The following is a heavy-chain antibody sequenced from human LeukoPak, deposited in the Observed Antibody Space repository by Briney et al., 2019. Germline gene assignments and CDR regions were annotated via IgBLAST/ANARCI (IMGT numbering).Heavy chain of an antibody. CDR2: IKQDGSDK. V-gene: IGHV3-7*03. D-gene: IGHD6-13*01. J-gene: IGHJ4*02. Sequence: GGSLRLSCAASGFTFSSYWMNWVRQAPGKGLEWVANIKQDGSDKYYVDSVKGRFTISRDNAKNSLYLQMNSLRAEDTALYYCAKALYPGIAAAGYFDYWGQGTLVTVSS. CDR1: GFTFSSYW. CDR3: AKALYPGIAAAGYFDY.